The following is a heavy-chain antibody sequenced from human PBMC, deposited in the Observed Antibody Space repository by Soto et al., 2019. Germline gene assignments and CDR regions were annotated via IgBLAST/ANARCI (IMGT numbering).Heavy chain of an antibody. V-gene: IGHV4-38-2*02. D-gene: IGHD2-21*01. J-gene: IGHJ4*02. CDR1: GYSISSGYH. Sequence: SETLSLTCTVSGYSISSGYHWAWIRQPPGKGLEWLGSVHYSGSTYYNPSLKSRVTISVDTSKNQLSLKLSSVTAADTAVYYCARRGLWWWFDYWGQGTLVTVSS. CDR2: VHYSGST. CDR3: ARRGLWWWFDY.